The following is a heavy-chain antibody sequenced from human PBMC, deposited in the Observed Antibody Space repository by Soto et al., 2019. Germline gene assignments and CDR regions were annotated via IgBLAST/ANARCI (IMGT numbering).Heavy chain of an antibody. V-gene: IGHV1-2*02. CDR1: GYTFTDYY. CDR2: INPNSGAT. J-gene: IGHJ6*02. CDR3: AKDKGGYMVSGMDV. D-gene: IGHD5-18*01. Sequence: VASVKVSCKASGYTFTDYYIYWLRQAPGHGLEWMGWINPNSGATNYAHNFQGRVTMTRDTSIRAAYMELSRPSSDDTNVYYCAKDKGGYMVSGMDVWGQGTTVTVSS.